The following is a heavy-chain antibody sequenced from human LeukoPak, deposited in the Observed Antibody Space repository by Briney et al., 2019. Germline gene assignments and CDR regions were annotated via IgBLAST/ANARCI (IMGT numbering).Heavy chain of an antibody. D-gene: IGHD3-10*01. Sequence: SETLSLTCTVSVGSIGSSSYYGGWIRQPPGKGLEWIGNIYYSGSTYFNPSRKSRVTISVDTSKNQFSLKLSAVTAADTAVYYCASVRRGFGESSKYYSYYYMDVWGNGTTVTISS. CDR3: ASVRRGFGESSKYYSYYYMDV. CDR2: IYYSGST. V-gene: IGHV4-39*01. J-gene: IGHJ6*03. CDR1: VGSIGSSSYY.